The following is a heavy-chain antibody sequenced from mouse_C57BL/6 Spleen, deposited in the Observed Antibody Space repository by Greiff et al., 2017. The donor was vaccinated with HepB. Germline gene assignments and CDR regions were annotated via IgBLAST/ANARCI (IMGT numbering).Heavy chain of an antibody. CDR2: IDPSDSYT. CDR3: ARSGYCGGWYFDV. V-gene: IGHV1-69*01. J-gene: IGHJ1*03. D-gene: IGHD3-1*01. Sequence: QVQLQQPGAELVIPGASVKLSCKASGYTFTSYWMHWVKQRPGQGLEWIGEIDPSDSYTNYNQKFKGKSTLTVDKSSSTAYMQLSSLTSEDFAVYYCARSGYCGGWYFDVWGTGTTVTVSS. CDR1: GYTFTSYW.